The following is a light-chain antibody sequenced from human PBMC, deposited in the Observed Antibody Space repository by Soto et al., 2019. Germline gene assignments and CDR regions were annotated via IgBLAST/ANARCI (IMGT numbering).Light chain of an antibody. J-gene: IGKJ4*01. Sequence: EIVMTQSPATLSVSPGERATLSCRASQSVSSNLAWYQQKPGHAPRLLIYGASTRATGIPARFSGSGSGTEFTLTISSLQSEDFAVYYCQQYNNWPFTFGGGTKVEIK. V-gene: IGKV3-15*01. CDR3: QQYNNWPFT. CDR1: QSVSSN. CDR2: GAS.